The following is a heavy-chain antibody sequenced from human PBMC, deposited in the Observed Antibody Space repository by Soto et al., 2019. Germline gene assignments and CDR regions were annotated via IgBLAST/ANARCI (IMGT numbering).Heavy chain of an antibody. V-gene: IGHV2-5*02. CDR2: IYWDDDK. D-gene: IGHD5-18*01. Sequence: ASGPTLVNPTQTITLTCTFSGFSLSTSGGGVGWIRQPPGKALEWLALIYWDDDKRYSPSLKSRLTITKDTSKNQVVLTMTNMDPVDTATYYCAHSPHVEMDTNCYHRYGLSVRAQGTTVPVSS. CDR1: GFSLSTSGGG. J-gene: IGHJ6*02. CDR3: AHSPHVEMDTNCYHRYGLSV.